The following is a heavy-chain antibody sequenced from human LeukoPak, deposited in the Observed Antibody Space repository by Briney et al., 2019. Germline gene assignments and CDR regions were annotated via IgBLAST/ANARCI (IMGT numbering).Heavy chain of an antibody. Sequence: ASVKVSCKASGTIFISYSISWVRQAPGQGLEWMGGILPLFGTANYAQKFQGRVTITADESTSTVYMELSSLRSEDTVVYYCAMGGPLYYYYMDVWGKGTTVTVSS. J-gene: IGHJ6*03. CDR1: GTIFISYS. CDR2: ILPLFGTA. V-gene: IGHV1-69*13. D-gene: IGHD3-16*01. CDR3: AMGGPLYYYYMDV.